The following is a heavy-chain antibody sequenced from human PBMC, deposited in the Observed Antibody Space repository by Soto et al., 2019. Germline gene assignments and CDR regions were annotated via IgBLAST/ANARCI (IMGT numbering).Heavy chain of an antibody. D-gene: IGHD6-6*01. V-gene: IGHV5-51*01. CDR2: IYPGDSDT. CDR3: ARPRGEDIAARSDDAFDI. CDR1: GYSFTSYW. Sequence: GESLKISCKGSGYSFTSYWIGWVRQMPGKGLEWMGIIYPGDSDTRYSPSFQGQVTISADKSISTAYLQWSSLKASDTAMYYCARPRGEDIAARSDDAFDIWGQGTMVTVSS. J-gene: IGHJ3*02.